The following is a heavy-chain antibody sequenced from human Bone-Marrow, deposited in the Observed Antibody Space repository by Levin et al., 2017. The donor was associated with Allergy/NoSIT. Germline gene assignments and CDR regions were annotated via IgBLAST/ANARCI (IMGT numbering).Heavy chain of an antibody. J-gene: IGHJ4*02. D-gene: IGHD2-15*01. Sequence: GESLKISCAASGFSFMTPWMSWVRQAPGKGLEWVANINTDGSQKYHVDSVMGRFTISRDNAKNSLYLQMNSLRVEDTAIYYCARSGSAGSVDYWGQGTLVTVSS. CDR1: GFSFMTPW. CDR3: ARSGSAGSVDY. CDR2: INTDGSQK. V-gene: IGHV3-7*04.